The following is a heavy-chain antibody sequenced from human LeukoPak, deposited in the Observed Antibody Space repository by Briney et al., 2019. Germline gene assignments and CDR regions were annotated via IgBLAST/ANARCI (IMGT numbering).Heavy chain of an antibody. CDR2: ISGSGGST. CDR1: GFTFSSYA. J-gene: IGHJ3*02. Sequence: GGSLRPSCAASGFTFSSYAMSWVRQAPGKGLEWVSAISGSGGSTYYADSVKGRFTISRDNSKNTLYLQMNSLRAEDTAVYYCATNPSGYYDSSGYDDAFDIWGQGTMVTVSS. V-gene: IGHV3-23*01. D-gene: IGHD3-22*01. CDR3: ATNPSGYYDSSGYDDAFDI.